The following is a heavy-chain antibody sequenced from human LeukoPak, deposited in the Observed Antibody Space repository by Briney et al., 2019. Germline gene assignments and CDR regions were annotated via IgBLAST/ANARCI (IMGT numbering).Heavy chain of an antibody. CDR3: ARDFGYCSGGSCYNNWFDP. Sequence: SETLSLTCTVSGGSISSYYWSWTRQPAGKGLEWIGRIYTSGSTNYNPSLKSRVTMSVDTSKNQFSLKLSSVTAADTAVYYCARDFGYCSGGSCYNNWFDPWGQGTLVTVPS. CDR2: IYTSGST. J-gene: IGHJ5*02. V-gene: IGHV4-4*07. CDR1: GGSISSYY. D-gene: IGHD2-15*01.